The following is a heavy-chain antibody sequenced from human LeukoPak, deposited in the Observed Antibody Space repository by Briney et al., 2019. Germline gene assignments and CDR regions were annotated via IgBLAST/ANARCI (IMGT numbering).Heavy chain of an antibody. CDR1: GGSISSSSYY. D-gene: IGHD5-18*01. Sequence: SETLSLTCTVSGGSISSSSYYWGWIRQPPGKGLEWIGSIYYSGGTYYNPSLRSRVTISVDTSKNQFSLKLSSVTAADTTVYYCARRSIQLWTFDYWGQGTLVTISS. J-gene: IGHJ4*02. CDR3: ARRSIQLWTFDY. CDR2: IYYSGGT. V-gene: IGHV4-39*01.